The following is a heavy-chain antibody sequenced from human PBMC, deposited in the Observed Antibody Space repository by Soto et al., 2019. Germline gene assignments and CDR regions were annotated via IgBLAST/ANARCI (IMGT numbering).Heavy chain of an antibody. Sequence: QVQLVQSGAEVKKPGASVKVSCKASGYTFTSYAMPWVRQAPGQRLEWMGWINDGNGNTKYSQKFQARVTITRDTSASTAYMELSSLRSEDTAVYYCARWFLRRGTLDYWGQGTLVTVSS. CDR2: INDGNGNT. D-gene: IGHD3-22*01. J-gene: IGHJ4*02. CDR1: GYTFTSYA. V-gene: IGHV1-3*01. CDR3: ARWFLRRGTLDY.